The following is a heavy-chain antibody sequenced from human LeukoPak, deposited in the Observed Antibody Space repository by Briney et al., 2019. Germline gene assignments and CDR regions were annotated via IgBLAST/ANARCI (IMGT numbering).Heavy chain of an antibody. Sequence: KPSETLSLTCTVSGGSISSYYWSWIRQPPGKGLEWIGYIFHSGNTNYNPSLKNRVTILVDTSKNQFSLKLSSVTAADTAVYQCTRGGVVAAGRSHMWYYMDVWGKGTTVTVSS. J-gene: IGHJ6*03. V-gene: IGHV4-59*01. CDR1: GGSISSYY. CDR2: IFHSGNT. D-gene: IGHD6-13*01. CDR3: TRGGVVAAGRSHMWYYMDV.